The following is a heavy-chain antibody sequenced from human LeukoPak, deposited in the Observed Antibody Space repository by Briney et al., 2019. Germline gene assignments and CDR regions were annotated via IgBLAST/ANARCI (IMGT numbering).Heavy chain of an antibody. J-gene: IGHJ6*03. CDR3: ARAGYGSHYYYYYYMDV. CDR1: GFTFSSYW. CDR2: IYTDGSTI. D-gene: IGHD5-18*01. Sequence: AGGSLRLSCAASGFTFSSYWMHWVRQAPGKGLVWVSHIYTDGSTITYADSVKGRFTISRDNAKNALYLQMISLRAEDTAVYYCARAGYGSHYYYYYYMDVWGKGTTVTVSS. V-gene: IGHV3-74*03.